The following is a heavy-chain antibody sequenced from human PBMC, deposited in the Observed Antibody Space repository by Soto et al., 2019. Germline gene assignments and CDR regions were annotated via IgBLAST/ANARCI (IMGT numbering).Heavy chain of an antibody. V-gene: IGHV4-59*02. CDR3: ERVRDACAGLDY. J-gene: IGHJ4*02. CDR2: VCSSGST. CDR1: GGFVSSVC. Sequence: PETFSLTWYVSGGFVSSVCWTWSLQSPGKGLESIAYVCSSGSTNYNPSLESRVAISLDTSKNQFSLRLTSVTAADTAVYFCERVRDACAGLDYWGQGTLVSVSS. D-gene: IGHD3-10*01.